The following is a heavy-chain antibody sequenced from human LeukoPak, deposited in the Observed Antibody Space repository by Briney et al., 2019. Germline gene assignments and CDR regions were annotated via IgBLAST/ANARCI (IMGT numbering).Heavy chain of an antibody. CDR2: IYYSGST. D-gene: IGHD6-13*01. J-gene: IGHJ4*02. Sequence: PSETLSRTCTVSGGSISSSYYYWGWIRQPPGKGLEWIGSIYYSGSTYYNPSLKSRVTISVDTSKNQFSLKLRSVTAADTAVYYCARDSLWQQTDYWGQGTLVTVSS. CDR3: ARDSLWQQTDY. CDR1: GGSISSSYYY. V-gene: IGHV4-39*02.